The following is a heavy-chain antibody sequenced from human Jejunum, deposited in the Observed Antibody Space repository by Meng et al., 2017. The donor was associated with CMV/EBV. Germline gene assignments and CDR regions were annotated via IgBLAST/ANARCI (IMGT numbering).Heavy chain of an antibody. Sequence: SGLHFEYYAMSWVRQAPGKGLEWVSIISGTGNTIYYADSVKGRFTLSRDNSKNTMYLQMHSLTAEDTAVYYCAKGGGYTYEKIYFDSWGPGTPVTVSS. V-gene: IGHV3-23*01. J-gene: IGHJ4*02. CDR3: AKGGGYTYEKIYFDS. CDR2: ISGTGNTI. CDR1: GLHFEYYA. D-gene: IGHD5-18*01.